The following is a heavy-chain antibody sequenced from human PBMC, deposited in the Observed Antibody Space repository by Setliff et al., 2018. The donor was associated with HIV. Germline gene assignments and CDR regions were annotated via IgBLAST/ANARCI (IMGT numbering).Heavy chain of an antibody. CDR2: MNPNSGNT. D-gene: IGHD3-3*01. V-gene: IGHV1-8*02. J-gene: IGHJ3*02. Sequence: ASVKVSCKASGYTFATYDINWVRQATGQGLVWMGWMNPNSGNTGYAERFQGRVTMTRDTSTSTVYMELSSLRFEDTAVYYCARDLGSITIFGVVIQGAFDMWGQGTMVTVSS. CDR1: GYTFATYD. CDR3: ARDLGSITIFGVVIQGAFDM.